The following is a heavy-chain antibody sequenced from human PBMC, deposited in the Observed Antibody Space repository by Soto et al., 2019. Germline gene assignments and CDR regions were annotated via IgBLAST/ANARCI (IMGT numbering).Heavy chain of an antibody. V-gene: IGHV5-51*01. CDR3: ARLGFDYDFLSGYYNVHHYYGIDV. Sequence: GESLKISCKGSGYSFTNYWIGWVRQMPGEGLEWMGIIYPGDSDTTYSPSFQGQVTISADKSINTVYLQWSSLKASDTATYYCARLGFDYDFLSGYYNVHHYYGIDVWGQGTTVTVSS. D-gene: IGHD3-3*01. J-gene: IGHJ6*02. CDR1: GYSFTNYW. CDR2: IYPGDSDT.